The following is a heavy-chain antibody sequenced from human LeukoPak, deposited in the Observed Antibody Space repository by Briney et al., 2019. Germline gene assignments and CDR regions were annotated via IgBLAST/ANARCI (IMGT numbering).Heavy chain of an antibody. D-gene: IGHD3-10*01. CDR1: GGSISSGGYY. CDR3: AGDRGADWYFDL. CDR2: IYHSGST. Sequence: SQTLSLTCTVSGGSISSGGYYWSWIRQPPGKGLEWIGYIYHSGSTYYNPSLKSRVTISVDRSKNQLSLKLTSVTAADTAVYYCAGDRGADWYFDLWGRGTLASVSS. V-gene: IGHV4-30-2*01. J-gene: IGHJ2*01.